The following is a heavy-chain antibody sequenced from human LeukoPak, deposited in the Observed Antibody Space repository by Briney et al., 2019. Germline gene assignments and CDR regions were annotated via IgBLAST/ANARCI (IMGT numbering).Heavy chain of an antibody. J-gene: IGHJ5*02. CDR2: ISAYNGNT. CDR3: ASGPTVGARYNWFDP. CDR1: GYTSTSYG. Sequence: ASVKVSCKASGYTSTSYGISWVRQAPGQGLEWMGWISAYNGNTDYAQKLQGRVTMTTDTSTSTAYMELRSLRSDDTALYYCASGPTVGARYNWFDPWGQGTLVTVSS. V-gene: IGHV1-18*01. D-gene: IGHD1-26*01.